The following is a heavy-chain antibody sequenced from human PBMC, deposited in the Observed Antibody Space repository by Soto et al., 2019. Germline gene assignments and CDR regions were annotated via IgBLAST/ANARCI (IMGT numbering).Heavy chain of an antibody. CDR2: IIPILGIA. V-gene: IGHV1-69*02. Sequence: GASVKVSCKASGGTFSSYTISWVRQAPGQGLEWMGRIIPILGIANYAQKFQGRVTITADKSTSTAYMELSSLRSEDTAVYYCASRLPCVIAVAGTECDYWGQGTLVTVSS. CDR3: ASRLPCVIAVAGTECDY. J-gene: IGHJ4*02. CDR1: GGTFSSYT. D-gene: IGHD6-19*01.